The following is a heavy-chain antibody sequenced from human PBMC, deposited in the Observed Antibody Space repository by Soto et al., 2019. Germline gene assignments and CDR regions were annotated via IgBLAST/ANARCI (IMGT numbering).Heavy chain of an antibody. CDR1: GFTFSNYA. CDR3: AILGRAGDYIGGGY. CDR2: ISDSGEVT. Sequence: VQLLESGGGLVQPGESLRLTCAASGFTFSNYAMSWVRQAPGKGLEWVSGISDSGEVTYYADSVRGRFTISRDNSNNTLYVQMSSLRAEDTDIYYCAILGRAGDYIGGGYWGQGTLVTVSS. V-gene: IGHV3-23*01. J-gene: IGHJ4*02. D-gene: IGHD4-17*01.